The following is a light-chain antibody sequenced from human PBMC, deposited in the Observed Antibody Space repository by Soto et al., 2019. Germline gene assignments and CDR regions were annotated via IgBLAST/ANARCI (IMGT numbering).Light chain of an antibody. CDR3: CSFAGSSTPYV. J-gene: IGLJ1*01. Sequence: QSALTQPVSVSGSPGQSITISCTGTSSDVGSYNLVSWYQQHPGKAPKLMIYEDNKRPSGVSNRFSGSKSGNTASLTISGLQAEDEADYYCCSFAGSSTPYVFGTGTKVTVL. V-gene: IGLV2-23*01. CDR2: EDN. CDR1: SSDVGSYNL.